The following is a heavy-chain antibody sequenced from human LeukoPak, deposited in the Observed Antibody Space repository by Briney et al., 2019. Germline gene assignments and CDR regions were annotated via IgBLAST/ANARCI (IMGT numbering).Heavy chain of an antibody. V-gene: IGHV3-23*01. CDR3: ARVLSYGSGSYPYYYYYMDV. CDR2: ISGSGGST. D-gene: IGHD3-10*01. CDR1: GFTFSSYA. Sequence: GGSLRLSCAASGFTFSSYAMSWVRQAPGKGLEWVSAISGSGGSTYYADSVKGRFTISRDNAKNTLYLQMNSLRADDTAVYYCARVLSYGSGSYPYYYYYMDVWGKGTTVTISS. J-gene: IGHJ6*03.